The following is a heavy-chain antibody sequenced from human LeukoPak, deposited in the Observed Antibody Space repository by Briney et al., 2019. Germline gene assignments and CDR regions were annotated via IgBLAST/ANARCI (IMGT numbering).Heavy chain of an antibody. Sequence: GGSLRLPCAASGFTFSSYAMSWVRQAPGRGLEWVSGISGSGGSTYYADSVKGRFTISRDNSKNTLYLQMNSLRAEDTAVYYCARSEYLYGAPSYWGQGTLVTVSS. CDR1: GFTFSSYA. D-gene: IGHD4/OR15-4a*01. CDR2: ISGSGGST. CDR3: ARSEYLYGAPSY. J-gene: IGHJ4*02. V-gene: IGHV3-23*01.